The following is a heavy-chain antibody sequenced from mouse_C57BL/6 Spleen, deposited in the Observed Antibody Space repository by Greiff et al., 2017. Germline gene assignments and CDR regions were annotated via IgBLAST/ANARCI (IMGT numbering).Heavy chain of an antibody. Sequence: EVQRVESGPGLVKPSQSLSLTCSVTGYSITSGYYWNWIRQFPGNKLEWMGYISYDGSNNYKPSLKNRISITRDTSKNQFFLKLNSVTNEDTATYYCARDSGPYGSSPYAMDYWGQGTSVTVSS. J-gene: IGHJ4*01. D-gene: IGHD1-1*01. CDR2: ISYDGSN. V-gene: IGHV3-6*01. CDR1: GYSITSGYY. CDR3: ARDSGPYGSSPYAMDY.